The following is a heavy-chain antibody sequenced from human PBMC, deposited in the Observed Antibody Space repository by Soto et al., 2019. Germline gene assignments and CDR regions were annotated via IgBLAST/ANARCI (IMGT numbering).Heavy chain of an antibody. V-gene: IGHV6-1*01. CDR3: ARGHDGYVDN. Sequence: SQTLSLTCAISGDSVSSNSAAWNCIMQSPSRGLEWLGRTYYRSKWYKGYAVSVKSRITINPDTSKNQFSLQLNSVTPEDTAVYYCARGHDGYVDNWGQGTLVTVSS. CDR1: GDSVSSNSAA. J-gene: IGHJ4*02. CDR2: TYYRSKWYK. D-gene: IGHD3-16*01.